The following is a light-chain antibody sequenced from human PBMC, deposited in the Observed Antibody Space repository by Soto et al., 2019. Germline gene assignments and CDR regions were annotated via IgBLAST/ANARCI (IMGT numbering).Light chain of an antibody. J-gene: IGKJ3*01. CDR1: QTIARY. CDR2: AAS. Sequence: DIQMTQSPSPLSASVGDRIIITCRASQTIARYINWFQQKSGQPPKLLVYAASTLRHGVPSRFSGSGSGSDFTLTINSLQPEDLATYYCQQSYNAPFNFGPGTKVDIK. V-gene: IGKV1-39*01. CDR3: QQSYNAPFN.